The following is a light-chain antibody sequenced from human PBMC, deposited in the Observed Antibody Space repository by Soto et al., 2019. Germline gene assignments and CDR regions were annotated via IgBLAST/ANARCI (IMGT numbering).Light chain of an antibody. CDR2: GAS. CDR1: QSVSSNF. Sequence: EIVLTQSPGTLSSSPGERATLSCKASQSVSSNFLAWYQRKPGQAPRLLIYGASCRATDIPYRFSGSGSGTDFNLTITRLEPEDFAVYYCQQYGTSPPTFGQGTKVEI. CDR3: QQYGTSPPT. V-gene: IGKV3-20*01. J-gene: IGKJ1*01.